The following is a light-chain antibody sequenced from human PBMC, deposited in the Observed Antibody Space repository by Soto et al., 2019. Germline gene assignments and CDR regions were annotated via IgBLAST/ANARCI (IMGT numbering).Light chain of an antibody. J-gene: IGKJ1*01. V-gene: IGKV3D-20*02. CDR2: DAS. Sequence: EIVLTQSPGTLSLSPGERATLSCRASQSVGSSYLAWYQQKPGQAPRLLIYDASNRATGIPARFSGSGSGTDFTLTISSLEPEDFAVYYCQQRSNWTTFGQGTKVDIK. CDR1: QSVGSSY. CDR3: QQRSNWTT.